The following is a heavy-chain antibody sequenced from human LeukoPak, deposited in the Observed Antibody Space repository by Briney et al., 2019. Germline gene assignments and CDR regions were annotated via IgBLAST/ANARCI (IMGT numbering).Heavy chain of an antibody. CDR3: ARTGGYDSSGYSGYYGMDV. J-gene: IGHJ6*02. D-gene: IGHD3-22*01. Sequence: ASVKVSCKASGYTFTSYDINWVRQAAGQGLEWMGWMNPNSGNTGYAQKFQGRVTMTRNTSISRAYMELSSLRSEDTAVYYCARTGGYDSSGYSGYYGMDVWGQGTTVTVSS. CDR2: MNPNSGNT. V-gene: IGHV1-8*01. CDR1: GYTFTSYD.